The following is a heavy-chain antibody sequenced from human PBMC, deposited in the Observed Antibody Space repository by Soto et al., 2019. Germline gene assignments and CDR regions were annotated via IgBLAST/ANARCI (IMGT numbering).Heavy chain of an antibody. Sequence: QVQLVESGGDLVKPGGSLRLSCAASGFTFSDYYMSWIRQAPGKGLECVSYISGSGGTIYYKDSVKGRFTISRDNAKNSLYLQINTLRAEDTAVYYCAKEAFTVSGAAFDIWGQVTMVTVSS. V-gene: IGHV3-11*01. J-gene: IGHJ3*02. CDR2: ISGSGGTI. D-gene: IGHD3-3*02. CDR1: GFTFSDYY. CDR3: AKEAFTVSGAAFDI.